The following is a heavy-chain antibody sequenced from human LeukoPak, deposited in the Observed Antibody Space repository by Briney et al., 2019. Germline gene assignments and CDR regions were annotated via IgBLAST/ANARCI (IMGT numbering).Heavy chain of an antibody. CDR1: GFTFSNYW. J-gene: IGHJ6*03. CDR2: IKEDGSEK. Sequence: GGSLRLSCAASGFTFSNYWMSWVRQAPGKGLEWVANIKEDGSEKYYVESVKGRFTISRDNAKNSLYLQMNSLGAEDTAVYYCARDGHGNFWRARRTYYMDVWGKGTTVTVSS. D-gene: IGHD3-3*01. CDR3: ARDGHGNFWRARRTYYMDV. V-gene: IGHV3-7*01.